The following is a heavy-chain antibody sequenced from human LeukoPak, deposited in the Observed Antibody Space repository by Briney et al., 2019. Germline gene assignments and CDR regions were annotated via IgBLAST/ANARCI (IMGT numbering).Heavy chain of an antibody. CDR2: ISSSSSTI. D-gene: IGHD1-26*01. CDR1: GFTFSSYS. Sequence: GGSLRLSCAASGFTFSSYSMNWVRQAPGKGLEWVSYISSSSSTIYCADSVKGRFTISRDNAKNSLYLQMNSLRAEDTAVYYCATLKGRSDYWGQGTLVTVSS. V-gene: IGHV3-48*01. CDR3: ATLKGRSDY. J-gene: IGHJ4*02.